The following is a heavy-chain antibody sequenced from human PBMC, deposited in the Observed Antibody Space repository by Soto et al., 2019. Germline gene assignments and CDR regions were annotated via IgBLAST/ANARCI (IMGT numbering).Heavy chain of an antibody. J-gene: IGHJ4*02. D-gene: IGHD1-26*01. CDR2: MKQDGSEI. V-gene: IGHV3-7*01. CDR1: GFTFGNYW. Sequence: EVQLVESGGGLVQPGGSLRLSCAASGFTFGNYWMSWVRQAPGKGLEWVANMKQDGSEIYYVDSVKGRFTISRDSAKNSPYLQMNSMRAEVASVYYCVREDGGSSPYTCDYLGPATLVTVSS. CDR3: VREDGGSSPYTCDY.